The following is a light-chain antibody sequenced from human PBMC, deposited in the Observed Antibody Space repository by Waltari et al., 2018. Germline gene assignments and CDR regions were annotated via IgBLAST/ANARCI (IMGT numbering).Light chain of an antibody. V-gene: IGKV3-15*01. CDR1: QSVSSN. CDR3: QQYNDWPRT. CDR2: GAS. J-gene: IGKJ1*01. Sequence: EIVLTQSPAPLSVSPGERATLSCRASQSVSSNLAWYQQKPGQSPRLLIYGASTRATGIAARFSGSGSGTEFTLTISSLQSEDFALYYCQQYNDWPRTFGQGTKVEI.